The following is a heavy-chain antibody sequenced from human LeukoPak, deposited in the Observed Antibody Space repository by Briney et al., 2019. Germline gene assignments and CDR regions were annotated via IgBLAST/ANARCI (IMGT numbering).Heavy chain of an antibody. CDR1: GFTYSDYY. CDR2: ISGSGGST. J-gene: IGHJ4*02. Sequence: GGSLRLSCAASGFTYSDYYMSWVRQAPGKGLEWVSVISGSGGSTYYADSVKGRFTISRDNSKNTLYLQVNSLRAEDTAVYYCAKQGSSNIAARPHFDYWGQGTLVTVSS. CDR3: AKQGSSNIAARPHFDY. V-gene: IGHV3-23*01. D-gene: IGHD6-6*01.